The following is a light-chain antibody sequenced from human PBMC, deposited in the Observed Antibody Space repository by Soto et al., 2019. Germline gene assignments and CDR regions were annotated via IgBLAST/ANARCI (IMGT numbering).Light chain of an antibody. V-gene: IGKV1-39*01. J-gene: IGKJ5*01. CDR2: AAS. CDR3: QPRSNWPIT. CDR1: QSISSY. Sequence: DIQMTQSPSSLSASVGDRVTMTRRASQSISSYLNWYQQKPGKAPKLLIYAASSLQSGVPSRFSGSGSGTDFTLTISSLEPEDFAVYYCQPRSNWPITVGQVTRLEIK.